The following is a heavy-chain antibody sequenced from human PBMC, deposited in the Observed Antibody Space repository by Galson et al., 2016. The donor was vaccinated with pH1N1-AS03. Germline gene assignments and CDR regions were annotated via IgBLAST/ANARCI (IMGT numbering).Heavy chain of an antibody. Sequence: SVKVSCKASGYKFTSYGVSWVRQAPGQGLEWMGWISGYNINAKYAEKFQGRVTLTTDKSTSTAYMELRSLTSDDTAVYFCARDGDIVIVPSAIDYYGMDVWGQGTTVTVSS. CDR2: ISGYNINA. J-gene: IGHJ6*02. CDR1: GYKFTSYG. V-gene: IGHV1-18*01. D-gene: IGHD2-2*01. CDR3: ARDGDIVIVPSAIDYYGMDV.